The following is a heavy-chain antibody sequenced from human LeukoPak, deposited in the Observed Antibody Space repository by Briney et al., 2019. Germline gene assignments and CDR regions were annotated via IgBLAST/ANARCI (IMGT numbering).Heavy chain of an antibody. CDR1: SGSISSSSHY. CDR3: ARGENVVAATRR. J-gene: IGHJ4*02. CDR2: IYYSGST. Sequence: SETLSLTCTVSSGSISSSSHYWGGIRQPPGKGLEWIGSIYYSGSTYYNPSLKSRVTISVDRSKNHFSLRLSSVTAADTAVYYCARGENVVAATRRWGQGTLVTVSS. V-gene: IGHV4-39*02. D-gene: IGHD2-15*01.